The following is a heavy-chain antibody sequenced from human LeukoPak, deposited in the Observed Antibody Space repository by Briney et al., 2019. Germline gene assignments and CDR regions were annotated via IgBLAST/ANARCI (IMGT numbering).Heavy chain of an antibody. CDR3: AKDYYSAFDY. CDR1: GFTFSSYG. V-gene: IGHV3-30*18. J-gene: IGHJ4*02. CDR2: ISYDGSNK. Sequence: PGRSLRLSCAASGFTFSSYGMHWVRQAPGKGLEWVAVISYDGSNKYNADSVKGRFTISRDNSKNTLYLQMNSLRAEDTAVYYCAKDYYSAFDYWGQGTLVTASS. D-gene: IGHD4/OR15-4a*01.